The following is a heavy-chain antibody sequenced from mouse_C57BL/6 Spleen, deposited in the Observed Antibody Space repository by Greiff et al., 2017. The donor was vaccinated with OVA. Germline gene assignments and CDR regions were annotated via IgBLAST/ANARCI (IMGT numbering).Heavy chain of an antibody. Sequence: EVMLVESGEGLVKPGGSLILSCAASGFTFSSYAMSWVRQTPEKRLEWVAYISSGGDYIYYADTVKGRFTISRDNARNTLYLQMSSLKSEDTAMYYCTRDEDYYGSSGTRGAMDYWGQGTSVTVSS. J-gene: IGHJ4*01. V-gene: IGHV5-9-1*02. CDR1: GFTFSSYA. CDR2: ISSGGDYI. D-gene: IGHD1-1*01. CDR3: TRDEDYYGSSGTRGAMDY.